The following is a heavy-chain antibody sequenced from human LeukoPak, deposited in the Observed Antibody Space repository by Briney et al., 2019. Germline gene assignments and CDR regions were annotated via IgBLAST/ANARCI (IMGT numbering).Heavy chain of an antibody. CDR2: IYPGDSDT. CDR3: ARHEGRNWYLSSFDY. V-gene: IGHV5-51*01. D-gene: IGHD6-13*01. J-gene: IGHJ4*02. CDR1: GYSFTSYW. Sequence: KRGASLKISCKGSGYSFTSYWIGWVRQMPGKGLEWMGIIYPGDSDTRYSPSFQGQVTISADKSISTAYLQWSSLKASDTAMYYCARHEGRNWYLSSFDYWGQGTLVTVSS.